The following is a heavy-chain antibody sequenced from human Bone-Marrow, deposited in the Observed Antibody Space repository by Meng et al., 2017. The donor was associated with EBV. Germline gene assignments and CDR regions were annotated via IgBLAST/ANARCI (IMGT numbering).Heavy chain of an antibody. V-gene: IGHV4-39*01. D-gene: IGHD5-18*01. J-gene: IGHJ5*02. CDR3: ARRAASWFDP. CDR2: IYHSGTT. Sequence: QVPVEDSDPGLGKPSETLSLTCTVSGETITTYTSFWGWIRQPPGKGLEWIGTIYHSGTTYYNPSLQSRVTISVDTSKNQFSLKMNSVTAADTAVYYCARRAASWFDPWGQGALVTVSS. CDR1: GETITTYTSF.